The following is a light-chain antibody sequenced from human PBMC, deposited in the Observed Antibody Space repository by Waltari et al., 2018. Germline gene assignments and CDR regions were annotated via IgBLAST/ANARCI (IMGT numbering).Light chain of an antibody. CDR1: QSLTKRY. CDR3: QQYGSSVLYT. CDR2: GAS. J-gene: IGKJ2*01. V-gene: IGKV3-20*01. Sequence: VLTQSPGTLSLSPGERATLSCRASQSLTKRYLAWYQQKPGQAPRLLIYGASSMAAGIPDRVSGSGSGTDFTLTISRLEPEDFAVYYCQQYGSSVLYTFGQGTKLEIK.